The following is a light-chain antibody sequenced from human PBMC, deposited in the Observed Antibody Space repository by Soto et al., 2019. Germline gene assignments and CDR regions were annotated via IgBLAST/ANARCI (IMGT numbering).Light chain of an antibody. J-gene: IGKJ2*01. V-gene: IGKV4-1*01. CDR1: QTVLYTSNNKNC. Sequence: DIVMTQSPDSLVVSLGERATINCRSSQTVLYTSNNKNCLAWYRQKPGQPPKVLIYWASTRESGVPDRFSGTGSGTDFNLTIGSLQAVDVAVYYCQQCYSTPYTFGRGTKLEIK. CDR2: WAS. CDR3: QQCYSTPYT.